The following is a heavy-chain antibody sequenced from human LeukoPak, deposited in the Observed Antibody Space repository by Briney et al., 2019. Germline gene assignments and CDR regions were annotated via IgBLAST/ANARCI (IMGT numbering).Heavy chain of an antibody. CDR3: AREGGYSGYDYWY. J-gene: IGHJ4*02. CDR1: GGSVSSGSYY. Sequence: PSETLSLTCTVSGGSVSSGSYYWSWIRQPPGKGLEWIGYIYYSGSTNYNPSLKSRVTISVDTSKNQFSLKLSSVTAADTAVYYCAREGGYSGYDYWYWGQGTLSPSPQ. D-gene: IGHD5-12*01. CDR2: IYYSGST. V-gene: IGHV4-61*01.